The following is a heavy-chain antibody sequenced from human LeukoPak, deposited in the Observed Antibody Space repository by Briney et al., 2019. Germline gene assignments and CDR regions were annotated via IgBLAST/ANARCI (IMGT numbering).Heavy chain of an antibody. CDR3: PNESVLFGFDP. Sequence: GGSLSSPCAASGFTLFSYAWSWVGQAPGKGLEWVSAISGSGGNTHYAHSVKGRFTISRDNPKNTLYLQMNSLRVADTALYYCPNESVLFGFDPWREGPLVTVLS. V-gene: IGHV3-23*01. CDR1: GFTLFSYA. J-gene: IGHJ5*02. CDR2: ISGSGGNT. D-gene: IGHD3-10*01.